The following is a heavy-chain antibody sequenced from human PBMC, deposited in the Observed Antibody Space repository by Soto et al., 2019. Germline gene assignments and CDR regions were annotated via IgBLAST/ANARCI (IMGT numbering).Heavy chain of an antibody. CDR2: ISGSGGST. CDR1: GFTFSSYA. J-gene: IGHJ4*02. D-gene: IGHD2-15*01. V-gene: IGHV3-23*01. CDR3: AKDTMDIVVVVAAMYDY. Sequence: EVQLLESGGGLVQPGGSLRLSCAASGFTFSSYAMSWVRQAPGKGLEWVSAISGSGGSTYYADSVKGRFTISRDNSKNPLDLQMNSLGAEDTAVYYCAKDTMDIVVVVAAMYDYWGQGTLVTVSS.